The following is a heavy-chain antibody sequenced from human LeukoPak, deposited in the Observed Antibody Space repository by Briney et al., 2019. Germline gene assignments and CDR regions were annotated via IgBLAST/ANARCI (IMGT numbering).Heavy chain of an antibody. CDR2: ISYDGNNK. Sequence: EGSLRLSCEASGFTFRNYVIHWVRQAPGKGLEWVALISYDGNNKYSGDSVKGRFTISRDNSKNTLYLQMNSLRAEDTAVYYCARGRHRVYYYFYMDVWGKGTTVTVSS. CDR3: ARGRHRVYYYFYMDV. V-gene: IGHV3-30*04. CDR1: GFTFRNYV. J-gene: IGHJ6*03.